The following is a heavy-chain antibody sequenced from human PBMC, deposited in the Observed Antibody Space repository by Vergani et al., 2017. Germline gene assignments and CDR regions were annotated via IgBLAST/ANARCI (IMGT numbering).Heavy chain of an antibody. CDR3: ARHSTVEWLVKLGWIVP. Sequence: QLQLQESGPGLVKPLATLSLTCSVPGASIRSSNYYWGWIRQPPGKGLEWIASIYYSGRTYYNPSLKSRVTISVDTSKNQFSLKLSSVTAADTAVYFCARHSTVEWLVKLGWIVPWGQGILVTVSS. CDR1: GASIRSSNYY. V-gene: IGHV4-39*01. J-gene: IGHJ5*02. CDR2: IYYSGRT. D-gene: IGHD6-19*01.